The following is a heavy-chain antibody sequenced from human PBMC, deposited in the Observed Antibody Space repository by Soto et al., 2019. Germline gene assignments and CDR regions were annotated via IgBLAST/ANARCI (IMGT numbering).Heavy chain of an antibody. CDR1: GFTFSSYA. D-gene: IGHD3-9*01. J-gene: IGHJ4*02. Sequence: PGGSLRLSCAASGFTFSSYAMHWVRQAPGKGLEWVAVISYDGSNKYYADSVKGRFTISRDNSKNTLYLQMNSLRAEDTAVYYCARDLSSVLRYFDWYFDYWGQGTLVTVSS. V-gene: IGHV3-30-3*01. CDR3: ARDLSSVLRYFDWYFDY. CDR2: ISYDGSNK.